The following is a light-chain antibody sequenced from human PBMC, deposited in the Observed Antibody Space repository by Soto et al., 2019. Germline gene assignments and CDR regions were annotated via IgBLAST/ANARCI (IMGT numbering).Light chain of an antibody. Sequence: EIMMTQSPATLSVSPGERATLSCRASQSVSNNVAWCQQKPGQAPRLLIYYASTRATGIPARFSGSGSGTEFTLTISSLQSEDFALYYCQQYNNWPPITFGQGTRLEIK. CDR1: QSVSNN. CDR3: QQYNNWPPIT. CDR2: YAS. V-gene: IGKV3-15*01. J-gene: IGKJ5*01.